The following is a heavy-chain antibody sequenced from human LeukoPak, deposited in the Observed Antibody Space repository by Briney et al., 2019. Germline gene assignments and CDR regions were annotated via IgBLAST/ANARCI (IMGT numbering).Heavy chain of an antibody. CDR2: ISSSSSYI. V-gene: IGHV3-21*01. J-gene: IGHJ5*02. CDR1: GFTFSGYS. CDR3: ARGPVLRYFDRIWFDP. Sequence: GGSLRLSCAASGFTFSGYSMNWVRQAPGKGLEWVSSISSSSSYIYYADSVKGRFTISRDNAKNSLYLQMNSLRAEDTAVYYCARGPVLRYFDRIWFDPQGRGTLVTVSS. D-gene: IGHD3-9*01.